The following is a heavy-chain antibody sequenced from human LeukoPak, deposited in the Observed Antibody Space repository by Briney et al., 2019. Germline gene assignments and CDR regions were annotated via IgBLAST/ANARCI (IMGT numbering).Heavy chain of an antibody. CDR3: AKDYHGSGSYRRDAFDI. Sequence: GGSLRLSCAASGFTLSSYAMSWVRQAPGKGLEWVSAISGSGGSTYYADSVKGRFTISRDNSKNTLYLQMNSLRAEDTAVYYCAKDYHGSGSYRRDAFDIWGQGTMVTVSS. V-gene: IGHV3-23*01. D-gene: IGHD3-10*01. J-gene: IGHJ3*02. CDR1: GFTLSSYA. CDR2: ISGSGGST.